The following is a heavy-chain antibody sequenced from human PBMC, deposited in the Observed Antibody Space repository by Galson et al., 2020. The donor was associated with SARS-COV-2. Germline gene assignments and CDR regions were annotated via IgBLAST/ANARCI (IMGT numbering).Heavy chain of an antibody. J-gene: IGHJ4*02. D-gene: IGHD3-22*01. V-gene: IGHV1-69*06. Sequence: GTANYAQKFQGRVTITADKSTSTAYMELSSLRSEDTAVYYCARGAYYYDSSGYFLDYWGQGTLVTVSS. CDR2: GTA. CDR3: ARGAYYYDSSGYFLDY.